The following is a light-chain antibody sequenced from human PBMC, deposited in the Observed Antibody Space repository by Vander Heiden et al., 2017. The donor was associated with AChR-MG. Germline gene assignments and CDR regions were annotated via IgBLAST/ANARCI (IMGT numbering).Light chain of an antibody. CDR1: QSVSDW. Sequence: DIHMTQSPSTLSASVGDRVTITCRASQSVSDWLAWYQQKPGKAPNLLIFKASTLESGVPSRFSGSGSGTEFTLTISSLQTDDFATYYCQQDHSSSRTFGQGTKVEIK. CDR3: QQDHSSSRT. J-gene: IGKJ1*01. CDR2: KAS. V-gene: IGKV1-5*03.